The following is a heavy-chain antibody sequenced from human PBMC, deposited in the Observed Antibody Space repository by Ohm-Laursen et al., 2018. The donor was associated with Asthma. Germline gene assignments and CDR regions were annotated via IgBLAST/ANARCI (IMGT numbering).Heavy chain of an antibody. J-gene: IGHJ6*02. CDR2: ISYDGSYQ. CDR1: GFTFRNYD. V-gene: IGHV3-30*18. Sequence: LSLTCAASGFTFRNYDMHWVRQAPGKGLERVAAISYDGSYQYYADSVKGRFTISRDNSKNTLYLQMSSLRAEDTAVYYCVNGWYCSGGSCYRVYYYGMDVWGQGTTVTVSS. D-gene: IGHD2-15*01. CDR3: VNGWYCSGGSCYRVYYYGMDV.